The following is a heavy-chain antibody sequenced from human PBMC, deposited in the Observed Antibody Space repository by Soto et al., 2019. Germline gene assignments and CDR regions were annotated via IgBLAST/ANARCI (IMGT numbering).Heavy chain of an antibody. J-gene: IGHJ4*02. D-gene: IGHD3-10*01. CDR3: ARGRFGEIHDY. CDR1: SGSISSGEYY. CDR2: IFSSGST. V-gene: IGHV4-30-4*01. Sequence: PSETLSLTCTISSGSISSGEYYWSWLRQPPGKGLEWIGYIFSSGSTHYNASPKSRLTISVDTSQNQFSLQLTSVTATDTAVYYCARGRFGEIHDYWGQGTLVTVSS.